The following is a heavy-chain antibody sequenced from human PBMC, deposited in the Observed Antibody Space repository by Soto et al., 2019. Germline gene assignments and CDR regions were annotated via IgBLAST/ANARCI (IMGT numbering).Heavy chain of an antibody. V-gene: IGHV1-18*01. CDR1: CYSFRSYG. J-gene: IGHJ5*01. Sequence: ASVKVSFKASCYSFRSYGINWVRQAPGQGLEWIGWVSGYNYNTKYAQKLQGRITVTTDTSTNTAYMELRSLRSDDTAVYYCGRSSSMLGAGWSDSWGRGTLVTVSS. D-gene: IGHD2-8*01. CDR3: GRSSSMLGAGWSDS. CDR2: VSGYNYNT.